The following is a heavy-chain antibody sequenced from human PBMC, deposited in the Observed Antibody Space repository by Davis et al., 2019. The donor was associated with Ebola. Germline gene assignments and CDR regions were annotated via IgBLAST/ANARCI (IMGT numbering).Heavy chain of an antibody. CDR2: ICLQYDT. V-gene: IGHV3-53*01. J-gene: IGHJ1*01. D-gene: IGHD2-21*01. CDR1: GFTFSTAR. Sequence: GGSLRLSCAASGFTFSTARMNWVRQAPGKGLEWVSIICLQYDTYYPDSVKGRFTISRDNSKNTIYLQMSSLRADDTGMYYCASREVGQHNLFWGQGTLVTVSS. CDR3: ASREVGQHNLF.